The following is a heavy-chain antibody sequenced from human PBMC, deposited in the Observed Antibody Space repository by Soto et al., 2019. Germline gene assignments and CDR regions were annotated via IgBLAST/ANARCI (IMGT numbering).Heavy chain of an antibody. J-gene: IGHJ3*02. CDR1: GFTFSNYA. Sequence: QVQVVESGGGVVQPGRSLRLSCAASGFTFSNYAMHWVRQTPGKGLEWVAVISHDGVNRYYADSVKGRYTISRKNSRNMLSLEMNSLRLEDTAVYYCARGPKFSHKDALDIWGQGTAVTVSS. CDR2: ISHDGVNR. CDR3: ARGPKFSHKDALDI. V-gene: IGHV3-30-3*01.